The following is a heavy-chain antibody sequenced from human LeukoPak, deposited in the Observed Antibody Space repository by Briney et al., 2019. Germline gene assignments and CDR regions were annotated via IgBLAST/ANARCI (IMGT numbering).Heavy chain of an antibody. CDR2: ISYDGSNQ. CDR3: AKDRFYYDSSGHNFDY. Sequence: GGPLRLSCAASGFSFSGYDMHWVRQAPGKGLEWVAVISYDGSNQYYADSVKGRFTISRDNSKNTLYLQMNSLRAEDTAVYYCAKDRFYYDSSGHNFDYWGQGTLVTVSS. D-gene: IGHD3-22*01. CDR1: GFSFSGYD. J-gene: IGHJ4*02. V-gene: IGHV3-30*18.